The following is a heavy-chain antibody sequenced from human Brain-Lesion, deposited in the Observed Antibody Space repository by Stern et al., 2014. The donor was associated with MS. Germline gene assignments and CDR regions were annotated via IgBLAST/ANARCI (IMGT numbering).Heavy chain of an antibody. CDR3: ARDQRGITIFGVVTDYYYLGMDV. J-gene: IGHJ6*02. Sequence: QVQLVQSGAEVKKPGASVKVSCKTSGYIFTGYYIHWVRQAPGQGLEWMAWINPNRGGTKFQGRVTMSRDTSISTAYVELSSLTSDDTAVYYCARDQRGITIFGVVTDYYYLGMDVWGQGTTVTVSS. CDR2: INPNRGGT. V-gene: IGHV1-2*02. D-gene: IGHD3-3*01. CDR1: GYIFTGYY.